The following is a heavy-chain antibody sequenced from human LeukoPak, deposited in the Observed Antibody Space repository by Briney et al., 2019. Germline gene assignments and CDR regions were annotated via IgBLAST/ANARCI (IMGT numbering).Heavy chain of an antibody. CDR2: INSEGSST. CDR3: ARLDVAATPGHYYYYYMDV. D-gene: IGHD2-15*01. CDR1: GFTFSSYA. V-gene: IGHV3-74*01. J-gene: IGHJ6*03. Sequence: GGSLRLSCAASGFTFSSYAMHWVRQAPGKGLVWVSRINSEGSSTSYADSVKGRFTISRDNAKNTLYLQMNSLRAEDTAVYYCARLDVAATPGHYYYYYMDVWGKGTTVTVSS.